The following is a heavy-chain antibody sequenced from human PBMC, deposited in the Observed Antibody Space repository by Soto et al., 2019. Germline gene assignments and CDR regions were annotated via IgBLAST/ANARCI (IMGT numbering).Heavy chain of an antibody. CDR2: IKQDGSEK. J-gene: IGHJ6*03. CDR1: GFTFSSYW. V-gene: IGHV3-7*01. D-gene: IGHD2-2*01. CDR3: ARDALGYCSSTSCYYRDYYYYYMDV. Sequence: GGSLRLSCAASGFTFSSYWMSWVRQAPGKGLEWVANIKQDGSEKYYVDSVKGRFPISRDNAKNSLYLQMNSLRAEDTAVYYCARDALGYCSSTSCYYRDYYYYYMDVWGKGTTVTVSS.